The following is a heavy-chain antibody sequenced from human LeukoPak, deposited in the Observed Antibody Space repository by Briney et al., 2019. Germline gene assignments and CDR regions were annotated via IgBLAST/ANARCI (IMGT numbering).Heavy chain of an antibody. Sequence: PGGSLRLSCAASGFTFSSYSMNWVRQAPGKGLEWVSSISSSSSYIYYADSVKGRFTISRDNAKNSLYLQMNSLRAEDTAVYYCAKEAYYGVYGDYWGQGTLVTVSS. CDR1: GFTFSSYS. CDR2: ISSSSSYI. V-gene: IGHV3-21*04. D-gene: IGHD4-17*01. J-gene: IGHJ4*02. CDR3: AKEAYYGVYGDY.